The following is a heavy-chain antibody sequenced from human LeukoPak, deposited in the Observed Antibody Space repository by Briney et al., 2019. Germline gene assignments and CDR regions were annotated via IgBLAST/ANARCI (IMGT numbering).Heavy chain of an antibody. Sequence: PSETLSLTCSVSGGSISSYYWSWIRQPPGKGLEWIGYISNGGSTNYNPSLKSRVTISVDTSKNQFSLKLSSVTAADTAVYYCARVMRDVVVPAAIDYWGQGTLVTVSS. CDR2: ISNGGST. CDR3: ARVMRDVVVPAAIDY. J-gene: IGHJ4*02. CDR1: GGSISSYY. D-gene: IGHD2-2*01. V-gene: IGHV4-59*01.